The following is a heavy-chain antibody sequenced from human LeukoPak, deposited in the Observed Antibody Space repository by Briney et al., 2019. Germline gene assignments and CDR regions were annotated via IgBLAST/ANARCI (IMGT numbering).Heavy chain of an antibody. V-gene: IGHV4-34*01. CDR2: INHSGST. Sequence: SETLSLTCAVYGGSFSGYYWSWIRQPPGKGLEWIGEINHSGSTNYNPSLKSRVTISVDTSKNQFSLKLSSVTAADTAVYYCARGSLPPSYYDFWSGPPYFDIWGQGTMVTVSS. J-gene: IGHJ3*02. D-gene: IGHD3-3*01. CDR3: ARGSLPPSYYDFWSGPPYFDI. CDR1: GGSFSGYY.